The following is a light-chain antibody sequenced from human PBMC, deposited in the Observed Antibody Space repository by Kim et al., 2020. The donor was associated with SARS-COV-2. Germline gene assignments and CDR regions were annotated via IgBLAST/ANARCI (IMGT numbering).Light chain of an antibody. V-gene: IGKV1-5*03. CDR2: KAF. J-gene: IGKJ4*01. CDR1: QSLDGW. Sequence: DIQMTQSPSTVSASVGERVTITCRASQSLDGWLAWYQQKLGRAPKLVIRKAFSLESGVPSRFSGSGFATEFTLTISDLQPEDSATYHCQHYNGYPISFGGGTKVDIK. CDR3: QHYNGYPIS.